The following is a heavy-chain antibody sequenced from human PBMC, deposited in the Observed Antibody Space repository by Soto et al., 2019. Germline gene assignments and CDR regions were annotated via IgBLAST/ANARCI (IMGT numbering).Heavy chain of an antibody. CDR1: GDSVSSNNW. CDR3: ARRYGASFDY. V-gene: IGHV4-4*02. D-gene: IGHD4-17*01. J-gene: IGHJ4*02. CDR2: THPTGNS. Sequence: SETLSLTCTVSGDSVSSNNWWNWVRQSPGKGLEWIGETHPTGNSNYHPSLKSRVTISVDTSKNQFSLKLSSVTAADTAVYYCARRYGASFDYWGQGTLVTVSS.